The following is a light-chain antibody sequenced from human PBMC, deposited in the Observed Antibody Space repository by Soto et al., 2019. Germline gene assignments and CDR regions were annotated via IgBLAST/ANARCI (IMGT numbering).Light chain of an antibody. CDR1: QSDSIK. V-gene: IGKV3-20*01. CDR2: GAS. Sequence: ELVMTQSPATLSVSPGKRATLSCRASQSDSIKLAWYHQGPGQAPRLLIYGASTRATGIPDRFSGRGSRTDFTLPSSRIEPEDFAVYYCQQYGTSPWTFGQGTKV. J-gene: IGKJ1*01. CDR3: QQYGTSPWT.